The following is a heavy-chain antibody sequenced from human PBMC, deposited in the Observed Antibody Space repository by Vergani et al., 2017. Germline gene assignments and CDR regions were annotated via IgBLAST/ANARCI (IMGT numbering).Heavy chain of an antibody. CDR1: GGSFSGYY. J-gene: IGHJ4*02. D-gene: IGHD3-22*01. CDR2: INHSGST. CDR3: ATSCYSGGFDY. Sequence: QVQLQQWGAGLLKPSETLSLTCAVYGGSFSGYYWSWIRQPPGKGLEWIGEINHSGSTNYNPSLKSRVTISVDTSKNQFSLKLSSVTAADTAVYYCATSCYSGGFDYVGQGTLVTVSS. V-gene: IGHV4-34*01.